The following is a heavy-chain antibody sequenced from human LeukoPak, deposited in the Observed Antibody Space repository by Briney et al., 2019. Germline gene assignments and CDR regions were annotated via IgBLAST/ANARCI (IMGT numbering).Heavy chain of an antibody. D-gene: IGHD6-13*01. Sequence: PGGSLRLSCAASGFTSSSYWMNSVCQAPGKGLEWVANIKQDGSEKKYVASVKGRFTISRDNDKNSLYLQMNSLRAEDTAMYYCMTASRSSSWPPPTWGQGTLVTVSS. CDR1: GFTSSSYW. V-gene: IGHV3-7*01. J-gene: IGHJ5*02. CDR2: IKQDGSEK. CDR3: MTASRSSSWPPPT.